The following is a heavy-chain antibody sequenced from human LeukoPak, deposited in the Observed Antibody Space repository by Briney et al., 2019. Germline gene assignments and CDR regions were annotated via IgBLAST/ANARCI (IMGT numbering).Heavy chain of an antibody. CDR1: GYTFTGYY. CDR2: INPNSGGT. V-gene: IGHV1-2*06. CDR3: AGKYSSSWDGLSA. D-gene: IGHD6-13*01. J-gene: IGHJ5*02. Sequence: ASVKVSCKASGYTFTGYYMHWVRQAPGQGLEWMGRINPNSGGTNYAQKFQGRVTMTRDTSISTAYMELSRLRSDDTAVYYCAGKYSSSWDGLSAWGQGTLVTVSS.